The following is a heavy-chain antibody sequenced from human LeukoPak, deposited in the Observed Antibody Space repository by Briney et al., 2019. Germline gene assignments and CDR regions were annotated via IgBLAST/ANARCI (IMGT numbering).Heavy chain of an antibody. CDR2: INHSGST. V-gene: IGHV4-34*01. CDR3: ARGCSGYSGYATIIDFDY. J-gene: IGHJ4*02. D-gene: IGHD5-12*01. CDR1: GGSFSGYY. Sequence: PSETLSLTCAVYGGSFSGYYWSWIRQPPGKGLEWIGGINHSGSTNYNPSLKSRVTISVDTSKNQFSLKLSSVTAADTAVYYCARGCSGYSGYATIIDFDYWGQGTLVTVSS.